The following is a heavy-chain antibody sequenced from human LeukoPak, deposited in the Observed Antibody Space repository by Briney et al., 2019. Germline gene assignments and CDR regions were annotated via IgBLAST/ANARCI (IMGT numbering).Heavy chain of an antibody. J-gene: IGHJ4*02. V-gene: IGHV1-18*01. CDR1: GYTFTNYG. D-gene: IGHD2-2*03. Sequence: ASVQVSCKASGYTFTNYGSSWLRKALGQGLEWMGWISAYNGNTNYAQKLQGRVTMTTDTSTSTAYMELRSLRSDDTAVYYCAKVENVVVPAAAFDYWGQGTLVTVSS. CDR2: ISAYNGNT. CDR3: AKVENVVVPAAAFDY.